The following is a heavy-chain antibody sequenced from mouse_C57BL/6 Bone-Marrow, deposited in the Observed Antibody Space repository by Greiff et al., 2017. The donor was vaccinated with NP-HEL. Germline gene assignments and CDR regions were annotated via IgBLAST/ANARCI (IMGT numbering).Heavy chain of an antibody. J-gene: IGHJ2*01. CDR3: ARVEGGGFDY. V-gene: IGHV1-54*01. Sequence: QVQLQQSGAELVRPGTSVKVSCKASGYAFTNYLIEWVKQRPGQGLEWIGVINPGSGGTNYNEKFKGKATLTADKSSSTAYMQLSSLTSEDSAVYFCARVEGGGFDYWGQGTTLTVSS. CDR2: INPGSGGT. CDR1: GYAFTNYL.